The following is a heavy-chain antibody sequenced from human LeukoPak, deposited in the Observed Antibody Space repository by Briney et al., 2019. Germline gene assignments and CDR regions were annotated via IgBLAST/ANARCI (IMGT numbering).Heavy chain of an antibody. CDR1: GFTFSSYW. V-gene: IGHV3-7*01. J-gene: IGHJ4*02. D-gene: IGHD3-22*01. CDR2: IKQDGSEK. CDR3: ARVTYYYDSSGYSTFYFDY. Sequence: PGGSLRLSCAASGFTFSSYWMSWVRQAPGKGLEWVANIKQDGSEKYYVDSVKGRFTISRDNAKNSLYLQMNSLSAEDTAVYYCARVTYYYDSSGYSTFYFDYWGQGTLVTVSS.